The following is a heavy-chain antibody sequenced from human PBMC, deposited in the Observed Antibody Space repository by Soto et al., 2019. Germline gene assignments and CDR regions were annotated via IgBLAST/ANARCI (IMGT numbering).Heavy chain of an antibody. CDR2: IYSAGTT. D-gene: IGHD6-19*01. J-gene: IGHJ1*01. CDR1: GFSVSNNY. Sequence: GGSLRLSCAASGFSVSNNYMSWVRQAPGKGLEWVSIIYSAGTTYYADSVKGRFTISRDNFKNMLYLQMNSLRVEDTAVYYCARDESLAFQHWGQGILVTISS. CDR3: ARDESLAFQH. V-gene: IGHV3-53*01.